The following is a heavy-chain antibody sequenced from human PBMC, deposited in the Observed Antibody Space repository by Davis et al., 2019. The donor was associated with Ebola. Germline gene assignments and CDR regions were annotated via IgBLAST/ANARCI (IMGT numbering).Heavy chain of an antibody. Sequence: GESLKISCKGSGYSFTSYWIGWVRQMPGKGLECMGIIYPGDSDTRYSPSFQGQVTISADKSISTAYLQWSSLKASDTAMYYCARGGRIVGATENYYYYYYMDVWGKGTTVTVSS. V-gene: IGHV5-51*01. CDR1: GYSFTSYW. J-gene: IGHJ6*03. CDR2: IYPGDSDT. D-gene: IGHD1-26*01. CDR3: ARGGRIVGATENYYYYYYMDV.